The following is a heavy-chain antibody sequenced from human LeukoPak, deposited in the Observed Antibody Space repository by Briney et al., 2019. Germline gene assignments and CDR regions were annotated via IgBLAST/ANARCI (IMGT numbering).Heavy chain of an antibody. J-gene: IGHJ5*02. V-gene: IGHV4-39*01. CDR2: IYYSGST. CDR3: ARRQGVLRYFGP. CDR1: GGSFSSHY. Sequence: SETLSLTCTVSGGSFSSHYWSWIRQPPGKGLEWIGSIYYSGSTYYNPSLKSRVTISVDTSKNQFSLKLSSVTAADTAVYYCARRQGVLRYFGPWGQGTLVTVSS. D-gene: IGHD3-9*01.